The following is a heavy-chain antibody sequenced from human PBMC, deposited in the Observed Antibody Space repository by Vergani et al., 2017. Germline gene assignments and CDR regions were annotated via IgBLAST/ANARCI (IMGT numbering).Heavy chain of an antibody. CDR3: ASRATVANGGWFDP. CDR2: IIPIFGTA. CDR1: GGTFKSNT. J-gene: IGHJ5*02. V-gene: IGHV1-69*01. Sequence: QVQLVQSGAEVKKPGSSVKVSCKTSGGTFKSNTFSWVRQAPGQGLEWMGGIIPIFGTADYAQDFQGRLSITADESTSTVYMELSSLRSDDTAIYYCASRATVANGGWFDPWGQGTLVTVSS. D-gene: IGHD4-23*01.